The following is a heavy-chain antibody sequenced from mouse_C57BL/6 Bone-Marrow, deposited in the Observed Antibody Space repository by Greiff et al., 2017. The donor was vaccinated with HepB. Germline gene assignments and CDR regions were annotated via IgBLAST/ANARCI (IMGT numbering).Heavy chain of an antibody. Sequence: VQLQESGAELVRPGASVKLSCKASGYTFTDYYINWVKQRPGQGLEWIARIYPGSGNTYYNEKFKGKATLTAEKSSSTAYMQLSSLTSEDSAVYFCARRDYWGQGTTLTVSS. CDR1: GYTFTDYY. J-gene: IGHJ2*01. CDR2: IYPGSGNT. CDR3: ARRDY. V-gene: IGHV1-76*01.